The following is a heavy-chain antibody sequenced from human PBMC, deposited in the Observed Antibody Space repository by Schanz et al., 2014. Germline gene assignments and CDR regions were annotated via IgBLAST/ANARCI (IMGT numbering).Heavy chain of an antibody. V-gene: IGHV3-21*01. D-gene: IGHD3-9*01. Sequence: EVQLLESGGGLVQPGGSLRLSCEASEFTFSSYKMNWVRQAPGKGLEWVSSISSSGSYIHYADSVKGRFTISRDNAKNTLYLQMNRLRAEDTALYYCARDSRPNYDFLTAYYSIDYWGQGTLVTVSS. CDR3: ARDSRPNYDFLTAYYSIDY. J-gene: IGHJ4*02. CDR1: EFTFSSYK. CDR2: ISSSGSYI.